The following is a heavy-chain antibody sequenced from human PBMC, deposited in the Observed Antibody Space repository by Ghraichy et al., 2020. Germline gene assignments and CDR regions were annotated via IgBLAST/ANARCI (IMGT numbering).Heavy chain of an antibody. Sequence: GGSLRLSCTASGFSFSGSWMSWVRHAPEKGLEWVANINNDGKGKYYVDSLKGRFTISRDNGKNSLFLQISSLRVEDTAVYYCARDPKRGALDYWGQGTLVAVSS. CDR1: GFSFSGSW. V-gene: IGHV3-7*03. J-gene: IGHJ4*02. D-gene: IGHD3-10*01. CDR3: ARDPKRGALDY. CDR2: INNDGKGK.